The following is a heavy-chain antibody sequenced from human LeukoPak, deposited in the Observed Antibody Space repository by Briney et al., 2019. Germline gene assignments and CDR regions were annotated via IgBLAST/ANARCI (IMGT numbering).Heavy chain of an antibody. CDR2: IRSKANSYAT. D-gene: IGHD3-10*01. J-gene: IGHJ6*02. V-gene: IGHV3-73*01. Sequence: GGSLRLSCAASGFTFSGSAMHWVRQASGKGLEWVGRIRSKANSYATAYAASVKGRFTISRDDSKNTAYLQMNSLKTEDTAVYYCSITMVRGASQTTYYYYGMDVWGQGTTVTVSS. CDR1: GFTFSGSA. CDR3: SITMVRGASQTTYYYYGMDV.